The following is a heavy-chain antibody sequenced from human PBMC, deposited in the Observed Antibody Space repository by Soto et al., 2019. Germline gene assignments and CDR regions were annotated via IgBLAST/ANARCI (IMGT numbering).Heavy chain of an antibody. CDR3: ASGEYAYIWGALGY. CDR2: ISSDGDTT. V-gene: IGHV3-64*01. D-gene: IGHD3-16*01. Sequence: PGGSLRLSCAASGFTFSSFPMHWVRQAPGKGLEYVSGISSDGDTTFYASSVKGRFTISRDNSKNTLFLQMGSLRADDMAVYYCASGEYAYIWGALGYWGQGTLVTVSS. CDR1: GFTFSSFP. J-gene: IGHJ4*02.